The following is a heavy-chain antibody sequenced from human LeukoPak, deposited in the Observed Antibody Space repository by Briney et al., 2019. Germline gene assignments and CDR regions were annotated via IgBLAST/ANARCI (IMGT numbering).Heavy chain of an antibody. D-gene: IGHD6-13*01. Sequence: ASVKVSCKASGYTFTSYDINWGRQAAGQGLEGMGWMNPNSGNTGYAQKFQGRVTMTRNTSISTAYMELSSLRSEDTAVYYCARDDSSSWYGNYGMDVWGQGTTVTVSS. CDR1: GYTFTSYD. J-gene: IGHJ6*02. CDR2: MNPNSGNT. V-gene: IGHV1-8*01. CDR3: ARDDSSSWYGNYGMDV.